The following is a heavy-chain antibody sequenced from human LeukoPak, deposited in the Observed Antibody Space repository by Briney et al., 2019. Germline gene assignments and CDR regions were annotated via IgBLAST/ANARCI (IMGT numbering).Heavy chain of an antibody. CDR3: ARAPGYCSGGSCFAWDH. V-gene: IGHV3-7*04. D-gene: IGHD2-15*01. CDR2: IRQDGGEI. Sequence: PGGSLRLSCAASGFTFSNYWMSWVRQAPGKEREWVASIRQDGGEIYCVDSVKGRFTISRDNAKHSLCLQMNGLRAEDTAVYYCARAPGYCSGGSCFAWDHWGLGTLVTVSS. CDR1: GFTFSNYW. J-gene: IGHJ4*02.